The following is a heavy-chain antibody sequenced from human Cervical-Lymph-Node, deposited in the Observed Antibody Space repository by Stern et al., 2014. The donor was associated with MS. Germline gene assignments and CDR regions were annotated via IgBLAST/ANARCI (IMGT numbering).Heavy chain of an antibody. V-gene: IGHV3-23*04. CDR2: VSGRGATT. CDR1: GFTFSDYS. Sequence: EVQLVESGGGLVQPGGSLRLSCAASGFTFSDYSMSWVRQAPGEGLEWISGVSGRGATTYYADSVKGRFTISRDNSKNTLYLQMNSLRAEDTAVYTCARDQYASSYYYDSRGYAFDIWGHGTMVTVSS. D-gene: IGHD3-22*01. J-gene: IGHJ3*02. CDR3: ARDQYASSYYYDSRGYAFDI.